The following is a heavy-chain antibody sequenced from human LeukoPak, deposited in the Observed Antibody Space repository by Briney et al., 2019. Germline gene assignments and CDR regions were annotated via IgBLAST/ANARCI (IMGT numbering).Heavy chain of an antibody. CDR1: GGSISSSSYY. CDR3: ARGLGWLRSLGY. Sequence: SETLSLTCTVSGGSISSSSYYWGWIRQPPGKGLEWIGSIYYSGSTYYNPSLKSRVTISVDTSKNQFSLKLSSVTAADTAVYYCARGLGWLRSLGYWGQGTLVTVSS. D-gene: IGHD5-12*01. CDR2: IYYSGST. V-gene: IGHV4-39*07. J-gene: IGHJ4*02.